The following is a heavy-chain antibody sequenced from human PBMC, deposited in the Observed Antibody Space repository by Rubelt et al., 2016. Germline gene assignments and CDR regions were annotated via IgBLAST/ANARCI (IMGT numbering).Heavy chain of an antibody. CDR1: GGSFSGYY. D-gene: IGHD5-18*01. CDR2: INHSGTT. CDR3: ARAWADTAMVTSAYCDY. J-gene: IGHJ4*02. Sequence: QVQLQQWGAGLLKPSETLSLTCAVYGGSFSGYYWSWIRQPPGKGLEWIGEINHSGTTNYNPSLESRVTISVDTSKNQFSLKLSSVTAADTAVYYCARAWADTAMVTSAYCDYWGQGTLGTVSS. V-gene: IGHV4-34*01.